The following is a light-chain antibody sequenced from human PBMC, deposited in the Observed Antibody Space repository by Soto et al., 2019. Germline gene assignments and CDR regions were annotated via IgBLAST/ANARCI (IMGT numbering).Light chain of an antibody. CDR1: SSDVGNYNY. J-gene: IGLJ3*02. Sequence: QSALTHPPSASGSPGQSVTISCTASSSDVGNYNYVSWYQQHPGKVPKLMIYEVNKRPSGVPDRFSGSKSGNTASLTVSGLQAEDEADYYCSSYAGSNKVFGGGTKLPVL. CDR3: SSYAGSNKV. V-gene: IGLV2-8*01. CDR2: EVN.